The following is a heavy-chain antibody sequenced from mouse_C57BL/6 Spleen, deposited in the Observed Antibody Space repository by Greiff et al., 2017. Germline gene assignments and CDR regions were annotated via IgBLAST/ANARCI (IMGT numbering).Heavy chain of an antibody. J-gene: IGHJ3*01. V-gene: IGHV1-81*01. D-gene: IGHD2-4*01. CDR3: ASYDYDPWFAY. CDR2: IYPRSGNT. CDR1: GYTFTSYG. Sequence: VQLQQSGAELARPGASVKLSCKASGYTFTSYGISWVKQRTGQGLEWIGEIYPRSGNTYYNEKFKGKATLTADKSSSTAYMELRSLTSEDSAVYFCASYDYDPWFAYWGQGTLVTVSA.